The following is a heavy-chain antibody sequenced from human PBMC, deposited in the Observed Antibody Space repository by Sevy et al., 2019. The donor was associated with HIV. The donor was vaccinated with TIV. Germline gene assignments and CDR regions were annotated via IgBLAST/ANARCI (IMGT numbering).Heavy chain of an antibody. Sequence: ASVKVSCKASGYTFTNYHITWVRQAPGQGLEWMGWITPNNGNTNYARRLQGRVTMTTDTSTATAYMELRNLRSDATAVYFCARAPSGSQGPGQYFHHWGQGTLVTVSS. J-gene: IGHJ1*01. D-gene: IGHD1-26*01. CDR3: ARAPSGSQGPGQYFHH. CDR1: GYTFTNYH. CDR2: ITPNNGNT. V-gene: IGHV1-18*01.